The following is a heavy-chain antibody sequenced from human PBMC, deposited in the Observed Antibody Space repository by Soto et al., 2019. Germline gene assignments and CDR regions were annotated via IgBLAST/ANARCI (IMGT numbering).Heavy chain of an antibody. Sequence: VHVSCNGSVYTFTNNDFDLLLLDTGQGLEWMGWMNPNSGNTGYAQKSQGRVTMTRYTSITTAYMELRRLRSEDTAVYYCVSAPLDSYSADYSEPWGQGTLVTSPQ. V-gene: IGHV1-8*01. J-gene: IGHJ5*02. D-gene: IGHD3-10*01. CDR3: VSAPLDSYSADYSEP. CDR2: MNPNSGNT. CDR1: VYTFTNND.